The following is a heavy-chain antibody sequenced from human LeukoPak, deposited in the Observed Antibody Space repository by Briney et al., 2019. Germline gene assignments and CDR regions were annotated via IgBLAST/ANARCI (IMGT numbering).Heavy chain of an antibody. CDR1: GFTFGDYA. J-gene: IGHJ4*02. D-gene: IGHD6-13*01. V-gene: IGHV3-49*03. CDR2: IRGKAYGGST. CDR3: TRDVYSSSLRY. Sequence: GVSLRLSCTASGFTFGDYAMSWFRQAPGKGLEWVGFIRGKAYGGSTEYAASVKGRFTISRDDSKSIAYLQMNSLKTEDTAVYYCTRDVYSSSLRYWGQGTLVTVSS.